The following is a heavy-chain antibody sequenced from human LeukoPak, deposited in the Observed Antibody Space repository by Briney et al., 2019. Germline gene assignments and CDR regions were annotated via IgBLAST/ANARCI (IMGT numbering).Heavy chain of an antibody. CDR1: GFTFSSYG. Sequence: PGGSRRLSCAASGFTFSSYGMHWVRQAPGKGLEWVAFIRYDGSNKYYADSVKGRFTISRDNSKNTLYLQMNSLRAEDTAVYYCAKRWSSSSGHLDYWGQGTLVTVPS. J-gene: IGHJ4*02. V-gene: IGHV3-30*02. CDR2: IRYDGSNK. D-gene: IGHD3-22*01. CDR3: AKRWSSSSGHLDY.